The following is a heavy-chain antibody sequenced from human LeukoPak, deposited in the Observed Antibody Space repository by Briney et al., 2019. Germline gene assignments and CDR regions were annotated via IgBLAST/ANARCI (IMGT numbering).Heavy chain of an antibody. J-gene: IGHJ4*02. CDR1: GGSISSYY. V-gene: IGHV4-4*07. D-gene: IGHD7-27*01. CDR2: IYTSGST. Sequence: SETLSLTCIVSGGSISSYYWSWIRQPAGKGLEWIGRIYTSGSTNYNPSLKSRVPMSVDTSKNQFSLKLTSVTAADTAVYYCARDFDWGVYYYFDYWGQGTLVTVSS. CDR3: ARDFDWGVYYYFDY.